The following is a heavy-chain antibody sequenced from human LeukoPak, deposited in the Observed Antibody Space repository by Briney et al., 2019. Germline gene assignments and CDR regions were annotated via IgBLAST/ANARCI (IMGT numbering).Heavy chain of an antibody. CDR2: INPNSGGT. J-gene: IGHJ1*01. CDR1: GYTFTGYY. D-gene: IGHD2-2*01. Sequence: GASVKVSCKASGYTFTGYYMHWVRQAPGQGLEWMGWINPNSGGTNYAQKFQGWVTMTRDTSISTAYMELSRLRSDDTAVYYCARGPTNQAYCSSTSCYVLGGDPRPIEYFQHWGQGTLVTVSS. V-gene: IGHV1-2*04. CDR3: ARGPTNQAYCSSTSCYVLGGDPRPIEYFQH.